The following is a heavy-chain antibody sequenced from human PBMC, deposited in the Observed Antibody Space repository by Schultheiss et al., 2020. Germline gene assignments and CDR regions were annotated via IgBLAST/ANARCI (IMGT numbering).Heavy chain of an antibody. CDR1: GYSISSGYY. Sequence: SETLSLTCAVSGYSISSGYYWSWIRQHPGKGLEWIGYIYYSGSTYYNPSLKSRVTISVDTSKNQFSLKLSSVTAADTAVYYCARGYYDSSGDNAFDIWGQGTMVTVAS. CDR3: ARGYYDSSGDNAFDI. D-gene: IGHD3-22*01. V-gene: IGHV4-38-2*01. CDR2: IYYSGST. J-gene: IGHJ3*02.